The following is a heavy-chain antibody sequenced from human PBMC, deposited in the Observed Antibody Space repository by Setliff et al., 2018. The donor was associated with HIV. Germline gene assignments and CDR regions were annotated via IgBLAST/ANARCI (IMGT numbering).Heavy chain of an antibody. J-gene: IGHJ6*02. CDR3: ARSVIGYYYYGMDV. D-gene: IGHD3-10*01. CDR2: ISYDGSNK. V-gene: IGHV3-30*01. Sequence: SLRLSCAASGFTFSSYEMNWVRQAPGKGLEWVAVISYDGSNKYYADSVKGRFTISRDNSKNTLYLQMNSLRAEDTAMYYCARSVIGYYYYGMDVWGQGTTVTVSS. CDR1: GFTFSSYE.